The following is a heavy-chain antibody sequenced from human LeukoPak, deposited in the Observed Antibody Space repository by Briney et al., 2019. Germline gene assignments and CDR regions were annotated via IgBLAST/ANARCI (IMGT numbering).Heavy chain of an antibody. D-gene: IGHD3-10*01. CDR3: AKDRGQIYCNYYMDV. Sequence: GGSLRLSCAASGFTFSTYAMSWVRQAPGKGLEWVSTLGGGGVDTYYADSVKGRFTISRNNSKNTLYLQMNSLRAEDTAVYCCAKDRGQIYCNYYMDVWGKGTTVTVSS. CDR1: GFTFSTYA. V-gene: IGHV3-23*01. J-gene: IGHJ6*03. CDR2: LGGGGVDT.